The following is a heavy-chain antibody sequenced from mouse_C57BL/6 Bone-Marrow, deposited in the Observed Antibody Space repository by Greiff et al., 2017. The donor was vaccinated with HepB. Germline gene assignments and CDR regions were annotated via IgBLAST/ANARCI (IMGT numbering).Heavy chain of an antibody. D-gene: IGHD1-1*01. V-gene: IGHV5-4*01. CDR2: ISDGGSYT. Sequence: EVHLVESGGGLVKPGGSLKLSCAASGFTFSSYAMSWVRQTPEKRLEWVATISDGGSYTYYPDNVKGRFTISRDNAKNNLDLQMSHLKSEDTAMYYCARVYYYGSSRYYYAMDYWGQGTSVTVSS. J-gene: IGHJ4*01. CDR3: ARVYYYGSSRYYYAMDY. CDR1: GFTFSSYA.